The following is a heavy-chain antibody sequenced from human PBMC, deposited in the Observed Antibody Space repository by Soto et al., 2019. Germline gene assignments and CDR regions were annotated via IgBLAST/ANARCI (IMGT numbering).Heavy chain of an antibody. Sequence: QVQVVESGGGVVQPGRSLRLSCAASGFIFRSSGMHWVRQAPGKGLEWVAAISHDGSTKSYGDSVKGRFTIFRDTSKNTLYLQMDSLSVEDTAVYYCAKDWINTWSFDYWGQGALVTVSS. D-gene: IGHD2-2*03. CDR2: ISHDGSTK. CDR3: AKDWINTWSFDY. J-gene: IGHJ4*02. V-gene: IGHV3-30*18. CDR1: GFIFRSSG.